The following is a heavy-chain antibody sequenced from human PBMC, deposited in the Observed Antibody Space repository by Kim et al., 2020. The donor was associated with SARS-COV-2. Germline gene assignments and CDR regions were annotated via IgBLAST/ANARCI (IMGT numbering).Heavy chain of an antibody. V-gene: IGHV3-23*01. J-gene: IGHJ4*02. CDR3: ATNYDFWSGYLG. Sequence: YYADSVKGRFTISRDNSKNTLYLQMNSLRAEDTAVYYCATNYDFWSGYLGWGQGTLVTVSS. D-gene: IGHD3-3*01.